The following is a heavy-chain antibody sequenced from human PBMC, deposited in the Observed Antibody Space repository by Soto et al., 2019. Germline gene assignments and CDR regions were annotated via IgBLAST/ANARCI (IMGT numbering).Heavy chain of an antibody. CDR1: GFTFSNAW. CDR2: IKSKTDGGTT. V-gene: IGHV3-15*07. CDR3: ARSDSSSSYYYMDV. D-gene: IGHD6-13*01. J-gene: IGHJ6*03. Sequence: GGSLRLSCAASGFTFSNAWMNWVRQAPGKGLEWVGRIKSKTDGGTTDYAAPVKGRFTISRDDSKNTLYLQMNSLKTEDTAVYYCARSDSSSSYYYMDVWGKGTTVTVSS.